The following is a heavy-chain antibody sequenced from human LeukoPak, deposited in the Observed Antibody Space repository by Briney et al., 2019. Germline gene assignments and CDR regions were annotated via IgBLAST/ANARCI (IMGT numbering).Heavy chain of an antibody. CDR2: IDPSDSYS. D-gene: IGHD3-22*01. CDR1: GYSFTTYW. V-gene: IGHV5-10-1*01. CDR3: ARYAVDYSGKSAYYQFDY. J-gene: IGHJ4*02. Sequence: GESLRITCKGSGYSFTTYWISWVRQMPGKGLEWMGRIDPSDSYSNISPSFQGHVAISGDKSTSTAYLQWSSLKASDTAMYYCARYAVDYSGKSAYYQFDYWGQGTLVTVSS.